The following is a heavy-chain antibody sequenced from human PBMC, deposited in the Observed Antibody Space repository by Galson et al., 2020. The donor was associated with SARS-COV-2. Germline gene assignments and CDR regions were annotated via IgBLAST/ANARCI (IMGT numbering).Heavy chain of an antibody. V-gene: IGHV3-30*01. CDR2: ISYDGRNA. Sequence: GGSLRLPCAASGFTFSRHGMYWARQAPGKGLELVAVISYDGRNAYFGNSVKGRFTISRDSSNSTLNRQMNSLRAEDTAVYYCVRDHGSGDICYPYYYYMDVWGKGATVTVSS. CDR3: VRDHGSGDICYPYYYYMDV. D-gene: IGHD2-15*01. CDR1: GFTFSRHG. J-gene: IGHJ6*03.